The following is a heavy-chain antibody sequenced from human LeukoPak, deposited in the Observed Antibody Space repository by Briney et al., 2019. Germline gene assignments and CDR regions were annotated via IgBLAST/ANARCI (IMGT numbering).Heavy chain of an antibody. D-gene: IGHD2-2*01. J-gene: IGHJ5*02. CDR2: IYHSGST. CDR3: AGQTIDCSSTSCYPNWFDP. CDR1: GYSISSGYY. Sequence: PSETLSLTCAVSGYSISSGYYWGWIRQPPGKGLEWIGSIYHSGSTYYNPSLKSRVTISVDTSKNQFSLKLSSVTAADTAVYYCAGQTIDCSSTSCYPNWFDPWGQGTLVTVSS. V-gene: IGHV4-38-2*01.